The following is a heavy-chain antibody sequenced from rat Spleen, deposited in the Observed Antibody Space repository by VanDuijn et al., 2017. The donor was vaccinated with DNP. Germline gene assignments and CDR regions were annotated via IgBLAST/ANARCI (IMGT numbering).Heavy chain of an antibody. V-gene: IGHV5-31*01. D-gene: IGHD1-11*01. Sequence: EVRLVESGGGLVQPGRSLKLSCVASGFTFNNYWMTWIRQVPGKGLEWVASIATSGGSTYYPGSVKGRFTVSRDNAKSSLYLQMDSLRSEDTATFYCTTDFERGYWGQGVMVTVSS. CDR3: TTDFERGY. CDR1: GFTFNNYW. J-gene: IGHJ2*01. CDR2: IATSGGST.